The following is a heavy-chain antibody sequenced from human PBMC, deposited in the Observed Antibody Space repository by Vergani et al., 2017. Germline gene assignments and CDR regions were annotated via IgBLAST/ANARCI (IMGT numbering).Heavy chain of an antibody. CDR1: GGSISSGDYY. CDR2: IYYSGST. CDR3: ARDLPTVGAFDI. D-gene: IGHD4-23*01. V-gene: IGHV4-30-4*01. Sequence: QVQLQESGPGLVKPSQTLSLTCTVSGGSISSGDYYWSWIRQPPGKGLEWIGYIYYSGSTYSNPSLKSRVTISVDTAKNQFSLKLSSVTAADTAVYCCARDLPTVGAFDIWGQGTMVTVSS. J-gene: IGHJ3*02.